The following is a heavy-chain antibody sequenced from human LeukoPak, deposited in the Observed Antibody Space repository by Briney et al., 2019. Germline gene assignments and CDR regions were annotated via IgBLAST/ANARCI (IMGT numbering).Heavy chain of an antibody. Sequence: SETLSLTCTVSGGSISSYYWSWIRQPPGKGLEWIGYIHYSGSTNYNPSLKSRVTISVDTSKNQFSLKLSSVAAADTAVYYCASTYCSGGSCYPPYYFDYWGQGTLVTVSS. CDR2: IHYSGST. D-gene: IGHD2-15*01. J-gene: IGHJ4*02. V-gene: IGHV4-59*01. CDR3: ASTYCSGGSCYPPYYFDY. CDR1: GGSISSYY.